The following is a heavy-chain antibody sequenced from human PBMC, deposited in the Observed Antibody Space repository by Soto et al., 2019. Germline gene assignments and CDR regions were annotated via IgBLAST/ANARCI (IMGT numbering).Heavy chain of an antibody. V-gene: IGHV1-58*01. Sequence: ASVQVSCKASGVTFTSSAVQWVRQARGQRLEWIGWNVVGSGNTNYEQKFQERVTITRDMSTSTAYMELSSLSSEDPAVYYCAAVPPHLYGGNSGSPGRHFFDYWGQGTLVTVSS. J-gene: IGHJ4*02. CDR3: AAVPPHLYGGNSGSPGRHFFDY. CDR2: NVVGSGNT. D-gene: IGHD4-17*01. CDR1: GVTFTSSA.